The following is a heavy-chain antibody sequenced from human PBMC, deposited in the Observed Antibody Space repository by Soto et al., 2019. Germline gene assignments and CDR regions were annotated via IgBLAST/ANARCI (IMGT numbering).Heavy chain of an antibody. V-gene: IGHV4-31*03. CDR1: GGSINSGDYY. CDR3: ARIEWRTSVLPDY. J-gene: IGHJ4*02. D-gene: IGHD3-3*01. Sequence: QVQLQESGPGLVKPSQTLSLTCTVSGGSINSGDYYWGWIRQHPGKGLEWIGYIYYPGSTYYNPTLNSRVTISLDTSKNHFSLNLSSVTAADTAIYYCARIEWRTSVLPDYWGQGTLVTVSS. CDR2: IYYPGST.